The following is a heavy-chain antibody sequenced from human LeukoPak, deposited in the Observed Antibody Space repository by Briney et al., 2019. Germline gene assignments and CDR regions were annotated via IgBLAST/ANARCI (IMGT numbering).Heavy chain of an antibody. V-gene: IGHV4-34*01. CDR3: ARGPSNYDYIWGSYRSAQLDY. CDR2: INHSGST. CDR1: GGSFSGYY. D-gene: IGHD3-16*02. Sequence: PSETLSLTCAVYGGSFSGYYWSWIRQPPGKGLEWIGEINHSGSTNYNPSLKSRVTISVDTSKNQFSLKLSSVTAADTAVYYCARGPSNYDYIWGSYRSAQLDYWGQGTLVTVSS. J-gene: IGHJ4*02.